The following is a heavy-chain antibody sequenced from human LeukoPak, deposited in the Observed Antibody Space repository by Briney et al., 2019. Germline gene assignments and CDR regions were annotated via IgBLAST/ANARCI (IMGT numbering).Heavy chain of an antibody. CDR2: IWHDGSNK. Sequence: PGGSLRLSCAASGFTFSSYGMHWVRQAPGKGLEWVAVIWHDGSNKYYADSVKGRFTISRDNSKNTLYLQMNSLRAEDTAVYYCAKDRTGYSNYDYFDYWGQGTLVTVSS. V-gene: IGHV3-33*06. CDR1: GFTFSSYG. J-gene: IGHJ4*02. CDR3: AKDRTGYSNYDYFDY. D-gene: IGHD4-11*01.